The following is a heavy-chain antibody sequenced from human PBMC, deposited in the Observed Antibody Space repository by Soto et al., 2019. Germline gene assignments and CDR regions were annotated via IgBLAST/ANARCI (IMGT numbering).Heavy chain of an antibody. CDR3: AKDADLVVVVAATNYFDY. CDR1: GFTFSSYG. Sequence: PGGSLRLSCAASGFTFSSYGMHWVRQAPGKGLEWVAVISYDGSNKYYADSVKGRFTISRDNSKNTLYLQMNSLRAEDTAVYYCAKDADLVVVVAATNYFDYWGQGTLVTVSS. V-gene: IGHV3-30*18. CDR2: ISYDGSNK. J-gene: IGHJ4*02. D-gene: IGHD2-15*01.